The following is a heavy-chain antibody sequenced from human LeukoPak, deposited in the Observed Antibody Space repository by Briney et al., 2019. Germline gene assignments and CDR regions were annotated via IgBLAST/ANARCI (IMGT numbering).Heavy chain of an antibody. CDR1: GGSISSYY. V-gene: IGHV4-59*01. D-gene: IGHD3-22*01. CDR2: IYYSGST. CDR3: ARDRPNDTTAFDI. Sequence: SETLSLTCTVSGGSISSYYWSWIRQPPGKGLEWIGYIYYSGSTNYNPSLKSRVTISVDTSKNQFSLKLSSVTAADTAVYYCARDRPNDTTAFDIWGKGTMVTVSS. J-gene: IGHJ3*02.